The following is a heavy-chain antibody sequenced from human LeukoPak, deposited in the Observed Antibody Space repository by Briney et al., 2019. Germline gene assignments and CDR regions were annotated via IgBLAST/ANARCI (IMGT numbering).Heavy chain of an antibody. CDR2: ISSSSSHI. D-gene: IGHD3-22*01. Sequence: PGESLILACSASGFPFSSYSMTWVPQAPGKGLEWVSSISSSSSHIYYADSVKGRFTISRDNAKNSLYLQMNSLRAEDTAVYYCAKVDPITMIVVAPADYGGQGTLVTVSS. CDR1: GFPFSSYS. CDR3: AKVDPITMIVVAPADY. V-gene: IGHV3-21*04. J-gene: IGHJ4*02.